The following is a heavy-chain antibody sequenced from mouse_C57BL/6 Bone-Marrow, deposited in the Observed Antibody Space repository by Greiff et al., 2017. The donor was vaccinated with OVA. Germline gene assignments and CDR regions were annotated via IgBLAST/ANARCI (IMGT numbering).Heavy chain of an antibody. CDR2: INPGSGGT. CDR3: ARRYYYGSSYFDV. CDR1: GYAFTNYL. Sequence: VQLQQSGAELVRPGTSVKVSCKASGYAFTNYLIEWVKQRPGQGLEWIGVINPGSGGTNYNEKFKGKATLTGDKSSSTAYMQLSSLTSEDSAVYFCARRYYYGSSYFDVWGTGTTVTVSS. D-gene: IGHD1-1*01. J-gene: IGHJ1*03. V-gene: IGHV1-54*01.